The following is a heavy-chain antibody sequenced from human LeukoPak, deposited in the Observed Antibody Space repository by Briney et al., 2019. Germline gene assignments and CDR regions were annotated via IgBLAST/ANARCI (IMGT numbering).Heavy chain of an antibody. CDR1: GGSFSGYY. CDR2: IYYSGST. V-gene: IGHV4-59*01. J-gene: IGHJ4*02. Sequence: PSETLSLTCAVYGGSFSGYYWSWIRQPPGKGLEWIGYIYYSGSTNYNPSLKSRVTISVDTSKNQFSLKLSSVTAADTAVYYCAREVQEWFGNTIDYWGQGTLVTVSS. D-gene: IGHD3-10*01. CDR3: AREVQEWFGNTIDY.